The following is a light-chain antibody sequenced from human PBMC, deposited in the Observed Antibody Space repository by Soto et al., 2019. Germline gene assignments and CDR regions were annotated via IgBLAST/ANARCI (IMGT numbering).Light chain of an antibody. V-gene: IGKV3-15*01. CDR3: QQYNIWPL. CDR2: GAS. CDR1: QSVSSN. Sequence: EIVMTQSPATLSVSPGERATLSCRASQSVSSNLAWYQHKPGQAPRLLIYGASTRATGIPARFSGSGSGTEFTLTISSLQSEDFAVYYCQQYNIWPLFGGGTKVEIK. J-gene: IGKJ4*01.